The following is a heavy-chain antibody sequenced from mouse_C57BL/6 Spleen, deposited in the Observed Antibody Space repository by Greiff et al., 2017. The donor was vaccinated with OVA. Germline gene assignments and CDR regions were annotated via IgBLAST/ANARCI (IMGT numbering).Heavy chain of an antibody. V-gene: IGHV1-55*01. CDR1: GYTFTSYW. J-gene: IGHJ2*01. CDR3: ARYKTVVHCDY. CDR2: IYPGSGST. Sequence: QVQLKQSGAELVKPGASVKMSCKASGYTFTSYWITWVKQRPGQGLEWIGDIYPGSGSTNYNEKFKSKATLTVDTTSSTAYMQLSSLTSEDTAVYYCARYKTVVHCDYWGQGTTLTVSA. D-gene: IGHD1-1*01.